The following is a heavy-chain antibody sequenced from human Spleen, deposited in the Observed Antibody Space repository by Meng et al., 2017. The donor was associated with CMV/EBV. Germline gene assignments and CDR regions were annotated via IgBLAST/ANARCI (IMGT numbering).Heavy chain of an antibody. CDR3: ARTIAAAATGMDYYYYGMDV. V-gene: IGHV5-51*01. J-gene: IGHJ6*02. D-gene: IGHD6-13*01. CDR1: GYNFPTYY. Sequence: GGSLRLSCTGSGYNFPTYYIGWVRQVPGKGLEWVGAIRPTDSKTIYSPSFQGQVTVSADKSVSSAYLQWSSLKASDTAMYYCARTIAAAATGMDYYYYGMDVWGQGTTVTVSS. CDR2: IRPTDSKT.